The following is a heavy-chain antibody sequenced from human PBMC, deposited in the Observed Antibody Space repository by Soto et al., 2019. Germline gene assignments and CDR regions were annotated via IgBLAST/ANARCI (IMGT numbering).Heavy chain of an antibody. CDR1: GYTFTSYD. CDR2: MNPNSGTT. J-gene: IGHJ4*02. D-gene: IGHD6-19*01. Sequence: QVQLVQSGAEVKKPGASVKVSCKASGYTFTSYDITWVRQATGQGLEWMGWMNPNSGTTGYAQKFKGRVTMTRNTSISAAYMELSSLRSEDTSVYYCARGSSRGWYVGYWGQGTLGTVSS. CDR3: ARGSSRGWYVGY. V-gene: IGHV1-8*01.